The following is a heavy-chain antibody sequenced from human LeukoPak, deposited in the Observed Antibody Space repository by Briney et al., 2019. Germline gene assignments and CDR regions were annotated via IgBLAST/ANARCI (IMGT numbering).Heavy chain of an antibody. CDR2: ISYDGSNK. CDR3: ARDARTVVTSRGNWFDP. CDR1: GFTFSSYA. J-gene: IGHJ5*02. D-gene: IGHD4-23*01. Sequence: GGSLRLSCAASGFTFSSYAMHWVRQAPGKGLEWVAVISYDGSNKYYADSVKGRFTISRDNSKNTLYLQMNSLRAEDTAVYYCARDARTVVTSRGNWFDPWGQGTLVTVSS. V-gene: IGHV3-30-3*01.